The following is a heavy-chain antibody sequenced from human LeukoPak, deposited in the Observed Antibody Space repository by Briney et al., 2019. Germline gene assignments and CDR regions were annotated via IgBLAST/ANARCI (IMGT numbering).Heavy chain of an antibody. D-gene: IGHD3-10*01. V-gene: IGHV4-59*01. CDR3: ARVLWFGDAFDI. J-gene: IGHJ3*02. CDR1: GGSISSYY. CDR2: IYYSGST. Sequence: SETLSLTCTVSGGSISSYYWSWIRQPPGKGLEWIGYIYYSGSTNYNPSLKSRVTTSVDTSKNQFSLKLSSVTAADTAVYYCARVLWFGDAFDIWGQGTMVTVSS.